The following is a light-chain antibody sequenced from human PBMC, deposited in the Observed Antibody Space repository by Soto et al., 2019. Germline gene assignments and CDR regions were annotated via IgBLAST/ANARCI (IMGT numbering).Light chain of an antibody. J-gene: IGLJ3*02. Sequence: QSALTQPASVSGSPGQSITISCAGTRSDIGTYNFVSWYQQHPGKAPKLIIYDVSDRPSGISNRFSGSKSGNTASLTISGLQADDEADYYCTSFPSTSTPWVFGGGIKLTVL. V-gene: IGLV2-14*03. CDR3: TSFPSTSTPWV. CDR1: RSDIGTYNF. CDR2: DVS.